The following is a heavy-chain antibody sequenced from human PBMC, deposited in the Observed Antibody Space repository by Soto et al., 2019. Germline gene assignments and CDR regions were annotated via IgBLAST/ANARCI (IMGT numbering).Heavy chain of an antibody. Sequence: SETLSLTCAVYGGSFSGYYWSWIRQPPGKGLEWIGEINHSGSTNYNPSLKSRVTISVDTSKNQFSLKLSSVTAADTAVYYCARGKGSGSYGLPCFDYWGQGTLVTVSS. D-gene: IGHD5-18*01. CDR3: ARGKGSGSYGLPCFDY. CDR1: GGSFSGYY. V-gene: IGHV4-34*01. CDR2: INHSGST. J-gene: IGHJ4*02.